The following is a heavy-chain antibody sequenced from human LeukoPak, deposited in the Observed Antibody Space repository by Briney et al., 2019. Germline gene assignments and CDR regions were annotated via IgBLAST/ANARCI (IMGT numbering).Heavy chain of an antibody. Sequence: PSETLSLTCTVSGDSLTGYYWGWIRQPPGKGLEWIGNIYYTGNTHYNPSLKSRVAISVDTSKNQFSLKLSSVTAADTAVYYCARQAYYYDSSGYYPNWGQGTLVTVSS. CDR3: ARQAYYYDSSGYYPN. CDR1: GDSLTGYY. CDR2: IYYTGNT. V-gene: IGHV4-39*01. J-gene: IGHJ4*02. D-gene: IGHD3-22*01.